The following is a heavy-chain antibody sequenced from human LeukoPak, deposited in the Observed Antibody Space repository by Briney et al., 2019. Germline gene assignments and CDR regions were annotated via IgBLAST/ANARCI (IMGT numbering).Heavy chain of an antibody. V-gene: IGHV1-2*02. CDR1: GYTFTSYY. Sequence: ASVKVSCKASGYTFTSYYMHWVRQAPGQGLEWMGWINPNSGGTNYAQKFQGRVTMTRDTSISTAYMELSRLRSDDTAVYYCARDGATTADYYYYYYMDVWGKGTTVTVSS. J-gene: IGHJ6*03. D-gene: IGHD4-17*01. CDR2: INPNSGGT. CDR3: ARDGATTADYYYYYYMDV.